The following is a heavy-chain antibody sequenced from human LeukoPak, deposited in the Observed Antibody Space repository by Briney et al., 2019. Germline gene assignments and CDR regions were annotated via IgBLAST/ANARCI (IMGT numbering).Heavy chain of an antibody. CDR1: GYIFTSYW. CDR2: IDPSDSYT. V-gene: IGHV5-10-1*01. Sequence: GASLKISCKGSGYIFTSYWISWVRQMPGKGLEWMGRIDPSDSYTNYSPSFQGHVTIPADKYISTAYLQWSSLKASDTAMYYCARHESGSYSPYDFDYWGQGTLVTV. J-gene: IGHJ4*02. D-gene: IGHD1-26*01. CDR3: ARHESGSYSPYDFDY.